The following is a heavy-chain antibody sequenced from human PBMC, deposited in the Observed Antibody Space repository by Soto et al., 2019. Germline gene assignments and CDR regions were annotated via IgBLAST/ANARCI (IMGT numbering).Heavy chain of an antibody. CDR1: GYTFSTSV. J-gene: IGHJ6*02. V-gene: IGHV1-18*01. CDR2: ISTYNGDT. Sequence: GASVKVSCKASGYTFSTSVMSWLRQAPGQGLEWMGWISTYNGDTNDAPKFQDRVTMTSDTSTSTVYMELRSLRSDDTAVYYCARAGAAPYYYYGMDVWGQGTRVTV. CDR3: ARAGAAPYYYYGMDV. D-gene: IGHD2-15*01.